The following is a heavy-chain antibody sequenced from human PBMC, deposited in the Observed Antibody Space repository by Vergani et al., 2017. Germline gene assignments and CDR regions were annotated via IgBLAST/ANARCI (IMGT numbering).Heavy chain of an antibody. CDR1: GFTFSSYS. D-gene: IGHD3-9*01. V-gene: IGHV3-21*01. CDR3: ARDQGNRYFDWLNAFDI. J-gene: IGHJ3*02. CDR2: IISSSSYI. Sequence: EVQLVESGGGLVKPGGSLRLSCAASGFTFSSYSMNWVRQAPGKGLEWVSSIISSSSYIYYADSVKGRFTISRDNAKNSLYLQMNSLRAEDTAVYYCARDQGNRYFDWLNAFDIWGQGTMVTVSS.